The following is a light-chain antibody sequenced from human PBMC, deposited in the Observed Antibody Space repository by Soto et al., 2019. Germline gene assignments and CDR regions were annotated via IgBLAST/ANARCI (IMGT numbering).Light chain of an antibody. J-gene: IGKJ1*01. CDR2: KAS. CDR1: QSISSW. Sequence: DIQMTQSPSTLPASVGDRVTITCRASQSISSWLAWYQQKPGKAPKLLIYKASNLQSGVPSRFSGSGSATEFTLTISSLQPDDFATYYCQQYSTYPWTFGQGTKVDIK. CDR3: QQYSTYPWT. V-gene: IGKV1-5*03.